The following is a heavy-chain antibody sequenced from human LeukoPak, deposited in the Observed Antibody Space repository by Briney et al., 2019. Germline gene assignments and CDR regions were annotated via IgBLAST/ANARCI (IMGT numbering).Heavy chain of an antibody. CDR1: GGSFSSYY. Sequence: SETLSLTCTVSGGSFSSYYWSWIRQPPGKGLEWIGYIYYSGSTNYNPSLKSRVTISLDTSKNQFSLKLSSVTAADTAVYYCARGYCTNGVCYPIPFDYWGQGTLVTVSS. CDR3: ARGYCTNGVCYPIPFDY. CDR2: IYYSGST. J-gene: IGHJ4*02. D-gene: IGHD2-8*01. V-gene: IGHV4-59*08.